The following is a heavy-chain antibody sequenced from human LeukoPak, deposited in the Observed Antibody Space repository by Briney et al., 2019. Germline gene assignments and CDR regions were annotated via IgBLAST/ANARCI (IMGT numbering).Heavy chain of an antibody. D-gene: IGHD6-6*01. CDR1: GFPFITSG. V-gene: IGHV3-30*02. J-gene: IGHJ3*02. CDR2: IRYDGSNK. Sequence: PGGSLRLSCAASGFPFITSGMHWVRQAPGKGLEWLSFIRYDGSNKNYGDSVKGRFTISRDNSKNTLFLQMNSLRPDDTAVYYCATYTTSSSAFDIWGQGTMVTVSS. CDR3: ATYTTSSSAFDI.